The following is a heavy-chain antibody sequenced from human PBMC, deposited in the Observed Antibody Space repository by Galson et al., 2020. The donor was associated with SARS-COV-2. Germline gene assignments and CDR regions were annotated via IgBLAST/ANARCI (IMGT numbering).Heavy chain of an antibody. D-gene: IGHD3-3*01. J-gene: IGHJ4*02. Sequence: SETLSLTCTVSGGPISSSSYYWGWIRPPPGKGLEWIGSIDYRGPTYYNPSLNSRVTISVDTSKNQFSLKLSSVTAADTAVYYCAGHVCPVGYDFWSGYPGEHYYFDYWGQGTLVTVSS. CDR1: GGPISSSSYY. CDR2: IDYRGPT. V-gene: IGHV4-39*01. CDR3: AGHVCPVGYDFWSGYPGEHYYFDY.